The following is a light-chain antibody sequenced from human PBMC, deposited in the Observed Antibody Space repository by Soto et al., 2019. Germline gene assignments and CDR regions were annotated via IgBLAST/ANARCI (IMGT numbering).Light chain of an antibody. CDR2: DAS. Sequence: DIQMTQSPSSLSASVGDRVTITRRASQRISNYLNWYQQKVGTAPKVLIYDASALRSGVPSRFNGSGSETDFTLTISSLQPEDFATYYCQQSYSSPFTFGPGTKVDI. CDR3: QQSYSSPFT. J-gene: IGKJ3*01. V-gene: IGKV1-39*01. CDR1: QRISNY.